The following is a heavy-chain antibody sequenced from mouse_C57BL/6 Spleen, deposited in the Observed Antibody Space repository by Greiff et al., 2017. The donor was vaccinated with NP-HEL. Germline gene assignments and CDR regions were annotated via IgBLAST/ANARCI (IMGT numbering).Heavy chain of an antibody. J-gene: IGHJ1*03. CDR1: GFNIKDDY. D-gene: IGHD1-1*01. Sequence: EVQLQQSGAELVRPGASVKLSCTASGFNIKDDYMHWVKQRPEQGLEWIGWIDPENGDTEYASKFQGKATITADTSSNTAYLQLSSLTSEDTAVYYCTTRTLRGYFDVWGTGTTVTVSS. CDR2: IDPENGDT. CDR3: TTRTLRGYFDV. V-gene: IGHV14-4*01.